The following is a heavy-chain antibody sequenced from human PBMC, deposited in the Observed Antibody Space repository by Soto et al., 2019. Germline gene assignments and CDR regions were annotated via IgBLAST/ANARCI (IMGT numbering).Heavy chain of an antibody. CDR1: GFSFSSYS. V-gene: IGHV3-48*02. CDR2: ISSGSTTK. CDR3: AGNRVAGWNPFDY. D-gene: IGHD1-1*01. J-gene: IGHJ4*02. Sequence: EVQLVESGGGLVQPGGSLRLSCADSGFSFSSYSMNWVRQAPGKGLEWVSYISSGSTTKYYADSVKGRFTISRDNVKSSLYLQMNSLRDEDTAVYYCAGNRVAGWNPFDYWGQGTLVTVTS.